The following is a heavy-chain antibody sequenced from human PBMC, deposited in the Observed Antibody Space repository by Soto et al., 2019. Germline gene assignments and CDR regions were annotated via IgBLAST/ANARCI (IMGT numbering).Heavy chain of an antibody. CDR1: GFSLNTGGVG. D-gene: IGHD4-4*01. V-gene: IGHV2-5*02. Sequence: QITLKESGPTLVKPTQTLTLTCTFSGFSLNTGGVGVGWIRQPPGKAPEWLALIYWDDDKRYSPSLKSRLTIXRDCSXXQVVLTTTNMDPVDTATYYCAHRPASINYPYYFDYWGQGTLVTVSS. J-gene: IGHJ4*02. CDR3: AHRPASINYPYYFDY. CDR2: IYWDDDK.